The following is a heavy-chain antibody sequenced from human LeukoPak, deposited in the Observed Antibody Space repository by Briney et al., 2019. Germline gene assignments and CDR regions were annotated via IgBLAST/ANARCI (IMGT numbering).Heavy chain of an antibody. J-gene: IGHJ4*02. CDR2: ITSSSSYI. D-gene: IGHD3-16*02. CDR3: ARDLYDYVWGSYRYGDY. V-gene: IGHV3-21*01. CDR1: GFTFSSYS. Sequence: GGSLRLSCAASGFTFSSYSMNWVRQAPGKGLEWVSSITSSSSYIYYADSVKGRFTISRDNAKNSLYLQMNSLRAEDTAVYYCARDLYDYVWGSYRYGDYWGQGTLVTVSS.